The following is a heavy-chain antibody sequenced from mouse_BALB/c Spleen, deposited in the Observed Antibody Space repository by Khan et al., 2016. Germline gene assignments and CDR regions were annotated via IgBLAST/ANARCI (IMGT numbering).Heavy chain of an antibody. J-gene: IGHJ4*01. CDR2: IDPFNGGT. CDR3: ASSTQSFYAMDY. V-gene: IGHV1S135*01. D-gene: IGHD1-1*01. CDR1: GYSFNSYY. Sequence: EVELVESGPELMKPGASVKISCKASGYSFNSYYMHWVKQSHGKSLEWIGYIDPFNGGTSYKQKFKGKATLTVDKSSSTAYMHLSSLTSEDSAVYYCASSTQSFYAMDYWGQGTSVTVSS.